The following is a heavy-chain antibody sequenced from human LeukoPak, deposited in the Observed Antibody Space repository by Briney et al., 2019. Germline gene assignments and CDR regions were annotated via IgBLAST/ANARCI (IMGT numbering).Heavy chain of an antibody. Sequence: SETLSLTCTVYGGSFSGYYWSWIRQPPGKGLEWIGEINHSGSTNYNPSLKSRVTISVDTSKNQFSLKLSSVTAAGTAVYYCARGGGRGINYWGQGTLVTVSS. CDR1: GGSFSGYY. D-gene: IGHD3-10*01. J-gene: IGHJ4*02. CDR3: ARGGGRGINY. CDR2: INHSGST. V-gene: IGHV4-34*01.